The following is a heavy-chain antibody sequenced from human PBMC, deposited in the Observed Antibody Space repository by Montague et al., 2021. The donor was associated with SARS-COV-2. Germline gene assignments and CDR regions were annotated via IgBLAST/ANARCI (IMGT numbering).Heavy chain of an antibody. J-gene: IGHJ4*02. CDR2: INYSGST. CDR3: ARAIPRWLPFDSCFDY. CDR1: GGSISSYY. Sequence: SETLSLTCTVSGGSISSYYWSWIRQPPGKGLEWIGYINYSGSTNYNPSLKSRVTISVDTSKNQFSLKLSSVTAADTAVYYCARAIPRWLPFDSCFDYWGQGTLVTVSS. V-gene: IGHV4-59*01. D-gene: IGHD5-24*01.